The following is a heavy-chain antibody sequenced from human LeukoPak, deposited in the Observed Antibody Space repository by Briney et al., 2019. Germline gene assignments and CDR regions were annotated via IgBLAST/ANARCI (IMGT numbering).Heavy chain of an antibody. CDR3: ARPTEGYSYGYVNY. CDR1: GYSFTSYW. D-gene: IGHD5-18*01. CDR2: IYPGVSDT. J-gene: IGHJ4*02. V-gene: IGHV5-51*01. Sequence: GESLKTSCKGSGYSFTSYWIGWVRQMPGKGLGWRGIIYPGVSDTRHSPSFQGQVTISADKSINTAYLQWSSLTASDTAIYYCARPTEGYSYGYVNYWGQGTLVTVSS.